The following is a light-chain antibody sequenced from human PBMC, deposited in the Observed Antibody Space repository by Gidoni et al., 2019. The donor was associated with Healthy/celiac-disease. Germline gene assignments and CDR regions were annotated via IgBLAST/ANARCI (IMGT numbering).Light chain of an antibody. CDR2: VAS. CDR3: QQLYGYPYT. V-gene: IGKV1-9*01. J-gene: IGKJ3*01. Sequence: DIRLTQSPSSLSASVGDRVTSTCRASQGVTTSLAWYQHKPGTAPKLLIAVASTLQSGVPLRFSGSGSGTEFTLTISSLQPEDAASYYCQQLYGYPYTFGPGTKVDVK. CDR1: QGVTTS.